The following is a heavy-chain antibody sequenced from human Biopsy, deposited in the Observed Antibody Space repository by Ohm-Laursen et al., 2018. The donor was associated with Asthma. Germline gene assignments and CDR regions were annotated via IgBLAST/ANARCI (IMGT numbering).Heavy chain of an antibody. D-gene: IGHD3-10*01. V-gene: IGHV4-61*01. CDR1: GGSVSTGSYY. Sequence: ALSLTCTVSGGSVSTGSYYWSWIRQPPGKGLEWLGYIYYTGSDNYNPSLKSRVTISVDTSKNQFSLRLNSVTAADTAVYYCARGPNYHGSGRAPIGMDVWGQGTTVTVSS. J-gene: IGHJ6*02. CDR3: ARGPNYHGSGRAPIGMDV. CDR2: IYYTGSD.